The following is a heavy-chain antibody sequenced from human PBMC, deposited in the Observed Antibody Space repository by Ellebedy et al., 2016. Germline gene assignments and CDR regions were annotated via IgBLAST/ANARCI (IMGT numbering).Heavy chain of an antibody. CDR2: ISSSSSYI. Sequence: GESLKISXAASGFTFSSYSMNWVRQAPGKGLEWVSSISSSSSYIYYADSVKGRFTISRDNAKNSLYLQMNSLRAEDTALYYCAKDQYYYDSSGYYDYWGQGTLVTVSS. CDR3: AKDQYYYDSSGYYDY. J-gene: IGHJ4*02. D-gene: IGHD3-22*01. CDR1: GFTFSSYS. V-gene: IGHV3-21*04.